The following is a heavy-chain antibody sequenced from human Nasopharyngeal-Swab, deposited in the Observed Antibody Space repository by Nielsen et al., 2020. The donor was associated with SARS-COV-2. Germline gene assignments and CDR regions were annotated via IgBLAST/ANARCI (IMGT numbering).Heavy chain of an antibody. D-gene: IGHD1-1*01. V-gene: IGHV1-8*01. CDR3: ASNFNHYYYYGMDV. Sequence: ASVKVSCKASGYTFTSYDINWVRQATGQGLEWMGWMNPNSGNTGYAQKFQGRVTMTRNTSISTAYMELSSLRSEDTAVYYCASNFNHYYYYGMDVWGQGTTVTVSS. CDR2: MNPNSGNT. CDR1: GYTFTSYD. J-gene: IGHJ6*02.